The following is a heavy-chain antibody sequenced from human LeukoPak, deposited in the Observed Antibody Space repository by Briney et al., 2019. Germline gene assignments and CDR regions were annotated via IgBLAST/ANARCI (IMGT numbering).Heavy chain of an antibody. CDR2: INHSGST. CDR3: ARGLGSIVVVPAAIYYYYGMDV. V-gene: IGHV4-34*01. Sequence: PSETLSLTCAVYGGSFSGYYWSWIRQPPGKGLEWIGEINHSGSTNYNPSLKSRVTISVDTSKNQFSLKLSSVTAADTAVYYCARGLGSIVVVPAAIYYYYGMDVWGQGTTVTVSS. D-gene: IGHD2-2*01. CDR1: GGSFSGYY. J-gene: IGHJ6*02.